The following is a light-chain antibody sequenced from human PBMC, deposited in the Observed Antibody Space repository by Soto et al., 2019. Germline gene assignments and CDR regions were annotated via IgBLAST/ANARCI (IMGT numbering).Light chain of an antibody. V-gene: IGLV1-40*01. Sequence: QSVLTQPPSVSGAPGQRVTISCSGSSSNIGAGYAVNWYQQLPGTAPKLLIYGNTNRPSGVPDRFSGSRSGSSASLAITGLQAEDEADYHCQSYDSSPSMVFGGGTKLTVL. CDR2: GNT. CDR1: SSNIGAGYA. J-gene: IGLJ2*01. CDR3: QSYDSSPSMV.